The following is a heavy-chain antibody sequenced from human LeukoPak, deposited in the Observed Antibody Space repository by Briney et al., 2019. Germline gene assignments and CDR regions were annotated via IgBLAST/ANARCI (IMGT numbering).Heavy chain of an antibody. CDR2: IYYSGST. CDR3: ARLTGDYSYYYYMGV. D-gene: IGHD7-27*01. V-gene: IGHV4-59*01. J-gene: IGHJ6*03. Sequence: SETLSLTCTVPGGSISSYYWSWIRQPPGKGLEWIGYIYYSGSTHYNPSLKSRVTISIDTSKNQFSLKLSSVTAADTAVYYCARLTGDYSYYYYMGVWGKGTTVTVSS. CDR1: GGSISSYY.